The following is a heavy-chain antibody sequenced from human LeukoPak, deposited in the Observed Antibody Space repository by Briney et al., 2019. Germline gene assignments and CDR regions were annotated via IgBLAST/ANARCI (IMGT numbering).Heavy chain of an antibody. V-gene: IGHV4-39*01. J-gene: IGHJ4*02. CDR2: IYYSGTT. CDR3: ERPRTSTSH. D-gene: IGHD1-1*01. CDR1: GGSISSSNYY. Sequence: SETLSLTCTVSGGSISSSNYYWGWIRQPPGKGLEWIGSIYYSGTTYYNPSLKSRVTISVDTSKNQFSLKLSSVTAADTAVYYCERPRTSTSHWGQGTLVTVSS.